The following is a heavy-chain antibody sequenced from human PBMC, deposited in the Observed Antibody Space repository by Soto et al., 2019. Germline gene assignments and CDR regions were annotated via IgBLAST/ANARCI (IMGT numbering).Heavy chain of an antibody. CDR2: ISAYNGNT. D-gene: IGHD3-22*01. CDR3: ARDRGKHYYDSSGYLTL. CDR1: GYTFTSHG. J-gene: IGHJ4*02. V-gene: IGHV1-18*01. Sequence: ASEKVSCKASGYTFTSHGISWVRQAPGQGLEWMGWISAYNGNTNYAQKLQGRVTMTTDTSTSTAYMELRSLRSDDTAVYYCARDRGKHYYDSSGYLTLWGQGTLVTVSS.